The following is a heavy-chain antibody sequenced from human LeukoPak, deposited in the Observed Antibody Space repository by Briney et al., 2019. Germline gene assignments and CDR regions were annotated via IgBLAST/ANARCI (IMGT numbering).Heavy chain of an antibody. J-gene: IGHJ4*02. CDR3: ARGPAYMWLRAGSVCYFDF. CDR2: TTQSGTT. Sequence: SETLSLTCNVSGYTINSGFYWSWIRQSPVNGPEWIGETTQSGTTDCNPSLKDRVTISVDTSKNQFSLKLTSVTAADTAVYYCARGPAYMWLRAGSVCYFDFWGQGVLVTVSS. V-gene: IGHV4-38-2*02. D-gene: IGHD3-10*01. CDR1: GYTINSGFY.